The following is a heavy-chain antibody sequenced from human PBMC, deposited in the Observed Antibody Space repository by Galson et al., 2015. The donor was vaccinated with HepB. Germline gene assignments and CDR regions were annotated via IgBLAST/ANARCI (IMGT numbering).Heavy chain of an antibody. V-gene: IGHV3-33*08. CDR2: IWYDGSNK. CDR1: GFTFSSYG. CDR3: ARDGPYYYDSSGYYYYFDY. J-gene: IGHJ4*02. Sequence: SLRLSCAASGFTFSSYGMHWVRQAPGKGLEWVAVIWYDGSNKYYADSVKGRFTISRDNSKNTLYLQMNSLRAEDTAVYYCARDGPYYYDSSGYYYYFDYWGQGTLVTVSS. D-gene: IGHD3-22*01.